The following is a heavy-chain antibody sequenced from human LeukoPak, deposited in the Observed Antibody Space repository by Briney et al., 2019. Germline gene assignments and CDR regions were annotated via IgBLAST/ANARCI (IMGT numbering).Heavy chain of an antibody. CDR2: ISWNSGSI. V-gene: IGHV3-9*01. CDR3: ARVPPDSYGYYYYYYMDV. Sequence: GGSLRLSCAASGFTFDDYAMHWVRQAPGKGLEWVSGISWNSGSIGYADSVKGRFTISRDNAKNSLYLQMNSLRAEDTAVYYCARVPPDSYGYYYYYYMDVWGKGTTVTISS. CDR1: GFTFDDYA. J-gene: IGHJ6*03. D-gene: IGHD5-18*01.